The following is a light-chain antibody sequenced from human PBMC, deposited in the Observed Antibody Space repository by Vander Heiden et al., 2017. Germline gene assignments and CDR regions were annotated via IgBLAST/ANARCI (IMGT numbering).Light chain of an antibody. CDR1: SSNIGNNY. Sequence: QSVLTQPPSVSAAPGQKVTISCSGRSSNIGNNYVSWYQQLPGTAPKLLMYDNNKRPSGIPDRFSGSKSGTSATLGITGLQTGDEADYYCGTWDSSLSAGVFGGGTKLTVL. CDR3: GTWDSSLSAGV. CDR2: DNN. V-gene: IGLV1-51*01. J-gene: IGLJ3*02.